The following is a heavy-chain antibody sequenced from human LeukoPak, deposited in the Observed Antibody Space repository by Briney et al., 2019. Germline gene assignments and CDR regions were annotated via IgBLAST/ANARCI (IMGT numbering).Heavy chain of an antibody. CDR1: GFTFSSYA. Sequence: GGSLRLSCAASGFTFSSYAMHWVRQAPGKGLEWAAVISYDGSNKYYADSVKGRFTISRDNSKNTLYLQMNSLRAEDTAVYYCARDPVVPAAMMVVGAFDIWGQGTMVTVSS. CDR3: ARDPVVPAAMMVVGAFDI. D-gene: IGHD2-2*01. V-gene: IGHV3-30*04. CDR2: ISYDGSNK. J-gene: IGHJ3*02.